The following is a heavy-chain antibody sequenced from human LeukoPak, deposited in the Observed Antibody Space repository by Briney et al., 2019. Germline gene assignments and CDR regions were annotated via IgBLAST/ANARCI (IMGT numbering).Heavy chain of an antibody. D-gene: IGHD3-22*01. CDR1: GYTITSYG. V-gene: IGHV1-18*01. CDR2: ISAYNGNT. J-gene: IGHJ4*02. CDR3: ARLNMVHNYYDSSGTHADY. Sequence: ASVKVSCKASGYTITSYGISWVRQAPGQGLEWMGWISAYNGNTNYAQKPQGRVTMTTDTSTSTAYMELRSLRSDDTAVYYCARLNMVHNYYDSSGTHADYWGQGTLVTVSS.